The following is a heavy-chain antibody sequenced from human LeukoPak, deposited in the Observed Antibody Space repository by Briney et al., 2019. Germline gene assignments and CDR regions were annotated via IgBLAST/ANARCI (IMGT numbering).Heavy chain of an antibody. CDR2: MNPNSGNT. CDR3: ARGRTIFGVVGPYYYYGMDV. D-gene: IGHD3-3*01. CDR1: GYTFTSYD. Sequence: SVKVSCKASGYTFTSYDINWVRQATGQGLEWMGWMNPNSGNTGYAQKFQGRVTMTRNTSISTAYMELSSLRSEDTAVYYCARGRTIFGVVGPYYYYGMDVWGQGTTVTVSS. J-gene: IGHJ6*02. V-gene: IGHV1-8*01.